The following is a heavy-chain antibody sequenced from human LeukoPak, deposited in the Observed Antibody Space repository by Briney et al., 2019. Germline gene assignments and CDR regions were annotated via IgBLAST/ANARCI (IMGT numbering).Heavy chain of an antibody. CDR3: ASSVAGTGDYFDY. V-gene: IGHV4-59*12. CDR2: IYYSGST. CDR1: GDSINNYY. D-gene: IGHD6-19*01. J-gene: IGHJ4*02. Sequence: SETLSLTCTVSGDSINNYYWSWIRQPPGKGLEWIGYIYYSGSTNYNPSLKSRVTISVDKSKNQFSLKLSSVTAADTAVYYCASSVAGTGDYFDYWGQGTLVTVSS.